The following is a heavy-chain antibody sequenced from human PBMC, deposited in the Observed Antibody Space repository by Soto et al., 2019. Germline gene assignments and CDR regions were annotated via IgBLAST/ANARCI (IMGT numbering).Heavy chain of an antibody. CDR1: GGSISSYY. CDR3: ARAYGGYADY. V-gene: IGHV4-59*01. D-gene: IGHD5-12*01. Sequence: PSETLSLTCTVSGGSISSYYWSWIRQPPGKGLEGIGYIYYSGSTNYNPSLNCRVTISVDTSKNQFSLKLSSVTAADTAVYYCARAYGGYADYWGQGALVTVSS. J-gene: IGHJ4*02. CDR2: IYYSGST.